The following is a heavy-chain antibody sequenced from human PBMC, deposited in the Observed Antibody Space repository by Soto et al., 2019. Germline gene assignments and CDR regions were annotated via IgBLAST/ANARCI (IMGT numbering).Heavy chain of an antibody. CDR2: IYYSGST. CDR1: GGSISSSSYY. V-gene: IGHV4-39*07. CDR3: ARDFSISGFDP. J-gene: IGHJ5*02. Sequence: SETLSLTCTVSGGSISSSSYYWGWIRQPPGKGLEWIGSIYYSGSTYYNPSLKSRVTISVDTSKNQFSLKLSSVTAADTAVYYCARDFSISGFDPGGEEPLVTVPS. D-gene: IGHD2-2*01.